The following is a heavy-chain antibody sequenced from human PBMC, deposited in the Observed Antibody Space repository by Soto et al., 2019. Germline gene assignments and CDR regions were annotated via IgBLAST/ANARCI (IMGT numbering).Heavy chain of an antibody. CDR3: ATQGLPTDYYYGMDV. J-gene: IGHJ6*02. Sequence: QVQLVQSGAEVKKPGSSVKVSCKASGGTFSSYGISWVRQAPGQGLEWMGGIIPIFGTADYTQKFQGRVTIIADESTSTAYMELSSLRSEDTAVYYCATQGLPTDYYYGMDVWGQGTTVTVSS. V-gene: IGHV1-69*12. CDR1: GGTFSSYG. CDR2: IIPIFGTA.